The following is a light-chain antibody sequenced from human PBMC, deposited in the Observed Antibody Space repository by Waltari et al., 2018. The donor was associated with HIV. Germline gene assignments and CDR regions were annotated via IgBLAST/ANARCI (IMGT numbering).Light chain of an antibody. CDR1: TSDPDLYRY. CDR3: SSFTRMGGV. CDR2: DVF. Sequence: QSALTQPASVSGSPGQSITIPCNGTTSDPDLYRYVSRFYFVGFRHLPGEVPQLLLYDVFNRPSGISVRVSGSESGGPASLTISRLQTDDGGDYFCSSFTRMGGVFGPGT. V-gene: IGLV2-14*01. J-gene: IGLJ1*01.